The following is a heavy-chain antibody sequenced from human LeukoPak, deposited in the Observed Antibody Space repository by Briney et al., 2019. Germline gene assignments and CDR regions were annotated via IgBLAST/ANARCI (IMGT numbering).Heavy chain of an antibody. Sequence: ASVKVSCKASNYTFSKYPISWVRQAPGQRLEWLGWISAYGGNTNYAQKVQGRVTMTTDRSTSTAYMELASLRPDDTAIYYCTRGSSSQYFQHWGQGTLVTVSS. D-gene: IGHD6-6*01. CDR1: NYTFSKYP. CDR3: TRGSSSQYFQH. CDR2: ISAYGGNT. J-gene: IGHJ1*01. V-gene: IGHV1-18*01.